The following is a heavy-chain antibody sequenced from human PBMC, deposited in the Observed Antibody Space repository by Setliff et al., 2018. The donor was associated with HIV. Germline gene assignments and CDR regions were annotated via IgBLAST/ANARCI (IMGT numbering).Heavy chain of an antibody. CDR3: ARAYDSSGYGVLGYYMDV. Sequence: PGGSLRLSCAASGFIFDDYAMHWVRQVPGKGLEWVSGISWNGGSTAYADSVKGRFTISRDNAKNSLYLQMNSLRADDTAVYYCARAYDSSGYGVLGYYMDVWGKGTTVTVSS. J-gene: IGHJ6*03. CDR2: ISWNGGST. CDR1: GFIFDDYA. D-gene: IGHD3-22*01. V-gene: IGHV3-20*04.